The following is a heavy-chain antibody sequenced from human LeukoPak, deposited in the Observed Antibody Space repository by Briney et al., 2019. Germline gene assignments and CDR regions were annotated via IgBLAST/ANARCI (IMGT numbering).Heavy chain of an antibody. V-gene: IGHV1-2*06. J-gene: IGHJ4*02. CDR3: ARDYSGSYTH. Sequence: ASVKVSCKASGYTLTDYYIHWVRQAPGQGLEWMGLIHPNSGDTYYAQKFRGRVTMTRDTSITTAYVELDRLTSDDTAVYYCARDYSGSYTHWAQGTLVTISS. CDR1: GYTLTDYY. CDR2: IHPNSGDT. D-gene: IGHD1-26*01.